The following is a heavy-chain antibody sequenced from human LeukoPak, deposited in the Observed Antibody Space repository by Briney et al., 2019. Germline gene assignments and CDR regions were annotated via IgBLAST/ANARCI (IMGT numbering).Heavy chain of an antibody. CDR1: GFTFSSYS. J-gene: IGHJ4*02. CDR3: ASLMSGYGPRRLDY. V-gene: IGHV3-21*01. CDR2: ISSSSSYI. Sequence: PGGSLRLSCAASGFTFSSYSMSWVRQAPGKGLEWVSSISSSSSYIYYADSVKGRFTISRDNAKNSLYLQMNSLRAEDTAVYYCASLMSGYGPRRLDYWGQGTLVTVSS. D-gene: IGHD3-3*01.